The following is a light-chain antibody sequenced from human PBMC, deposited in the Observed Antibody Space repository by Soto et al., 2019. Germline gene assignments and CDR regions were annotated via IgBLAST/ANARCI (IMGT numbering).Light chain of an antibody. Sequence: QSALTQPASVSGSPGQSITISCTGTSSAVATYNFVSWYQQRPGTAPQLIIYEVTKRPSGVSTRFSGSQSGNTASLTISGLQADDESDYYCCSRVFVGGTKLPVL. J-gene: IGLJ3*02. CDR3: CSRV. V-gene: IGLV2-23*02. CDR2: EVT. CDR1: SSAVATYNF.